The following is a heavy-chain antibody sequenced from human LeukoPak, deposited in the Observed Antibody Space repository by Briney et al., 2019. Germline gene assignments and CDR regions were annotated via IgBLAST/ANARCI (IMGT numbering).Heavy chain of an antibody. Sequence: LRLSCAASGFTFSSYAMHWVRQAPGKGLEWVAVISYDGSNKYYADSVKGRFTISRDNSKNTLYLQMNSLRAEDTAVYYCARGVLHYGSGSYDYWGQGTLVTVSS. CDR3: ARGVLHYGSGSYDY. CDR1: GFTFSSYA. V-gene: IGHV3-30*04. D-gene: IGHD3-10*01. CDR2: ISYDGSNK. J-gene: IGHJ4*02.